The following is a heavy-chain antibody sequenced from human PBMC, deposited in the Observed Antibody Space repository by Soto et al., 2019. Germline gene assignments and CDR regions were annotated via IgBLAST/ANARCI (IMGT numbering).Heavy chain of an antibody. CDR1: GGSINSYF. V-gene: IGHV4-59*01. CDR2: ILYSGST. CDR3: ATTPKNGVVSPAMFY. J-gene: IGHJ4*02. Sequence: QVQLQESGPGLVKPSETLSLTCAVSGGSINSYFWSWVRQPPGKGLEWIGYILYSGSTSSNPSLECRVAISHDTSQNPVLLNLRSVTAAHTAVDYCATTPKNGVVSPAMFYWGRGTLVTVSS. D-gene: IGHD2-2*01.